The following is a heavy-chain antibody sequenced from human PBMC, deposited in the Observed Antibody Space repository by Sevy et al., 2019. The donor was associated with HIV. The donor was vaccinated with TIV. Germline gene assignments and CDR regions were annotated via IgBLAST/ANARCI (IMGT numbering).Heavy chain of an antibody. V-gene: IGHV1-8*01. CDR3: ARGIQAGVDY. CDR1: GYTFNLLD. Sequence: ASVKVSCKASGYTFNLLDINWVRQAPGQGPAWMGWMNPNIGSTGYAQKFQGRVTMTRDTSISTAYMELSSLTSEDTAVYYCARGIQAGVDYWGQGTLVTVSS. J-gene: IGHJ4*02. CDR2: MNPNIGST. D-gene: IGHD3-10*01.